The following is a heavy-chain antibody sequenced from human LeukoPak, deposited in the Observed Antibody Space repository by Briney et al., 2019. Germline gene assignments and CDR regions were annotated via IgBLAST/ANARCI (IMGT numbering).Heavy chain of an antibody. CDR1: GLTFSSYA. Sequence: PGGSLRLSCAVSGLTFSSYAMSWVRQAPGKGLEWVSGISGSGGSTIYAESVKGRFTISRDNSKNTLFLQMNSLRAEDTAVYYCAKAPDYRAPNSHFDPWGQGTLVTVSS. CDR3: AKAPDYRAPNSHFDP. CDR2: ISGSGGST. V-gene: IGHV3-23*01. J-gene: IGHJ5*02. D-gene: IGHD4-11*01.